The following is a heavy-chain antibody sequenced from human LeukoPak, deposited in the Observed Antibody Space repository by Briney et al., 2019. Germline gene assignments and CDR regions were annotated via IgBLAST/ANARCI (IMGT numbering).Heavy chain of an antibody. V-gene: IGHV3-11*01. CDR2: ISSSGSTI. J-gene: IGHJ3*02. Sequence: GSLRLSCAASGFTFSDYYMSWIRQAPGKGLEWVSYISSSGSTIYYADSVEGRFTISRDNAKNSLYLQMNSLRAEDTAVYYCAKFSFYDSGNYPHPFDIWGQGTMVTVSS. CDR3: AKFSFYDSGNYPHPFDI. D-gene: IGHD3-22*01. CDR1: GFTFSDYY.